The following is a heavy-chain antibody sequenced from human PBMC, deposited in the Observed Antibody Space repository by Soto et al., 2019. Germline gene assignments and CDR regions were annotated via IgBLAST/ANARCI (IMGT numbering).Heavy chain of an antibody. CDR2: IKTRDEGETT. V-gene: IGHV3-15*07. Sequence: EVQLVDSGGGLVQPGGSLRLSCEASGFSVSNAWMNWVHQAPGKGLEWVGRIKTRDEGETTNYAAPVKGRFTISRDDSKNTLYLQMNSLKTEDTAVYYCTTGSVEGFWGQGTTVTVSS. J-gene: IGHJ6*02. CDR3: TTGSVEGF. CDR1: GFSVSNAW. D-gene: IGHD2-15*01.